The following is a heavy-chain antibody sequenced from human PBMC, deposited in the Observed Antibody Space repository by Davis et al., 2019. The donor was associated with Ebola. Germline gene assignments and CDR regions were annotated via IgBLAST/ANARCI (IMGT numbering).Heavy chain of an antibody. CDR1: GFTVSSNH. J-gene: IGHJ3*02. CDR2: IYHSGST. V-gene: IGHV4-34*01. CDR3: ARRVVWKGGAFDI. Sequence: ESLKISCAASGFTVSSNHMSWVRQAPGKGLEWIGEIYHSGSTNYNPSLKSRVTISVDTSKNQFSLKLSSVTAADTAVYYCARRVVWKGGAFDIWGQGTMVTVSS. D-gene: IGHD2-8*02.